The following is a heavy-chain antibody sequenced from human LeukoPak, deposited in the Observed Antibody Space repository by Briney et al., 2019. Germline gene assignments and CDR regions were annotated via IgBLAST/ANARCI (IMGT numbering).Heavy chain of an antibody. CDR1: GGTFSSYA. D-gene: IGHD3-22*01. CDR2: IIPILGIA. Sequence: SVKVSCEASGGTFSSYAISWVRQAPGQGLEWMGRIIPILGIANYAQKFQGRVTITADKSTSTAYMELSSLRSEDTAVYYCASDIRDYYDSSGASRAFDIWGQGTMVTVSS. J-gene: IGHJ3*02. CDR3: ASDIRDYYDSSGASRAFDI. V-gene: IGHV1-69*04.